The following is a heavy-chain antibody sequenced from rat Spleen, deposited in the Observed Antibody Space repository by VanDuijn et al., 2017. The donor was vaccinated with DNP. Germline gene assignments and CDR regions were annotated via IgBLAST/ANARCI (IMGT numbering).Heavy chain of an antibody. J-gene: IGHJ3*01. D-gene: IGHD1-5*01. Sequence: EVQLVESGGDLVQPGRSLKLSCVASGFTFSNYWMAWIRQVPGKGLEWVASITSSGGNIYYPDSVKGRFTISRDNAKDTLYLQMNSLRSEDTAIYYCTIDKYNSPFAYWGHGTLVTVSS. CDR2: ITSSGGNI. CDR1: GFTFSNYW. CDR3: TIDKYNSPFAY. V-gene: IGHV5-31*01.